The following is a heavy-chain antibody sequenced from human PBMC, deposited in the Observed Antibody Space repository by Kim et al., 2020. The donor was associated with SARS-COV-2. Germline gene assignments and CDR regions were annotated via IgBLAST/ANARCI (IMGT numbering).Heavy chain of an antibody. CDR1: GFPFSTYS. CDR3: ARNHILTGCSRYYFDY. V-gene: IGHV3-48*04. Sequence: GGSLRLSCAASGFPFSTYSMNWVRQAPGKGLEWVSYISSSSSTIYYSDSVKGRFTISRDNAKNSLYLQMSSLRAEDTAVYYCARNHILTGCSRYYFDYWG. CDR2: ISSSSSTI. J-gene: IGHJ4*01. D-gene: IGHD3-9*01.